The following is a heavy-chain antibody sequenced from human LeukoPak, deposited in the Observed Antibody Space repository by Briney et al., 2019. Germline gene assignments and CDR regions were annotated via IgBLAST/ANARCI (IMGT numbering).Heavy chain of an antibody. CDR1: GFTFSSYG. CDR3: ARARGQWELTHFDY. V-gene: IGHV3-33*01. Sequence: QSGGSLRLSCAASGFTFSSYGMHWVRQAPGKGLEWVAVIWYDGSNKYYADSVKGRFTISRDNSKNTLYLQMNSLRAEDTAVYYCARARGQWELTHFDYWGQGTPVTVSS. D-gene: IGHD1-26*01. CDR2: IWYDGSNK. J-gene: IGHJ4*02.